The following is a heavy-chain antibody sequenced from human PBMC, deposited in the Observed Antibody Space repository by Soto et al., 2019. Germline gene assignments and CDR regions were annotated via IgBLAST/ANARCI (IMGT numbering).Heavy chain of an antibody. CDR3: ARGLRFLEWFYGMDV. V-gene: IGHV4-34*01. CDR2: INHSGST. D-gene: IGHD3-3*01. J-gene: IGHJ6*02. CDR1: GGSFSGYY. Sequence: SETLSLTCAVYGGSFSGYYWSWIRQPPGKGLEWIGEINHSGSTNYNPSLKSRVTISVDASKNQFSLKLSSVTAADTAVYYCARGLRFLEWFYGMDVWGQGTTVTVSS.